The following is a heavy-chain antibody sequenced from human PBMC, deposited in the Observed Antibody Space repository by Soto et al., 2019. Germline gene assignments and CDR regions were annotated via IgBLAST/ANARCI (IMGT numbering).Heavy chain of an antibody. CDR2: IYYSGTT. J-gene: IGHJ4*02. Sequence: SETLSLTCTVSGGSSSSYYWSWIRQPPGKGLEWIGYIYYSGTTYNNPSLNSRVTLSVDTSKNQFSLKLNSVTAADTAVYYCARYYGDYKNYFDYWGQGTLVTVSS. V-gene: IGHV4-59*04. D-gene: IGHD4-17*01. CDR3: ARYYGDYKNYFDY. CDR1: GGSSSSYY.